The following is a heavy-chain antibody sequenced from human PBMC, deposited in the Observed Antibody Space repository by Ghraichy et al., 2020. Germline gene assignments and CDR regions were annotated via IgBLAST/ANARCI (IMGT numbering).Heavy chain of an antibody. CDR2: IYTSGST. CDR3: ARELKEPNVVRRWVLSWSDPYYYYYMDV. V-gene: IGHV4-61*02. Sequence: SETLSLTCTVSGGSISSGSYYWSWIRQPAGKGLEWIGRIYTSGSTNYNPSLKSRVTISVDTSKNQFSLKLSSVTAADTAVYYCARELKEPNVVRRWVLSWSDPYYYYYMDVWGKGTTVTVSS. J-gene: IGHJ6*03. D-gene: IGHD6-13*01. CDR1: GGSISSGSYY.